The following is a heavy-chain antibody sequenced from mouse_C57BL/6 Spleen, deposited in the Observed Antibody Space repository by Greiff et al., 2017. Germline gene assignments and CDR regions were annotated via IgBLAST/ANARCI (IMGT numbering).Heavy chain of an antibody. CDR3: ARALTTVVATRFDY. D-gene: IGHD1-1*01. CDR2: IYPGDGDT. CDR1: GYAFSSSW. J-gene: IGHJ2*01. V-gene: IGHV1-82*01. Sequence: LQESGPELVKPGASVKISCKASGYAFSSSWMNWVKQRPGKGLEWIGRIYPGDGDTNYNGKFKGKATLTADKSSSTAYMKLSSLTSEDSAVDFCARALTTVVATRFDYWGQGTTLTVSA.